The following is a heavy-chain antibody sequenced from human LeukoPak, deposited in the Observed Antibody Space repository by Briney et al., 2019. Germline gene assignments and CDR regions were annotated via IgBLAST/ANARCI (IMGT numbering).Heavy chain of an antibody. J-gene: IGHJ6*03. V-gene: IGHV1-18*01. CDR2: ISAYNGNT. CDR1: GYTFTSYG. D-gene: IGHD3-10*01. Sequence: GASVKVSCKASGYTFTSYGISWVRQAPGQGLEWMGWISAYNGNTNYAQKLQGRVTMTTDTSTSTAYRELRSLRSDDTAVYYCARVVGSGSYYYYYYMDVWGKGTTVTVSS. CDR3: ARVVGSGSYYYYYYMDV.